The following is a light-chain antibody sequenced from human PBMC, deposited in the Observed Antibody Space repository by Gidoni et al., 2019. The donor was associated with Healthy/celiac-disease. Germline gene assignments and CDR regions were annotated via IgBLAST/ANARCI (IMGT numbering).Light chain of an antibody. J-gene: IGKJ1*01. CDR3: RQYYSTPWT. Sequence: DIVMTQSPDSLAVPLGERATINCKSSQSVLYSSNNKNYLAWYQQKPGQPPKLLIYWASTRESGVPDRFSGSGSGTDFTLTISSLQAEDVAVYYCRQYYSTPWTFGQGTKVEIK. V-gene: IGKV4-1*01. CDR1: QSVLYSSNNKNY. CDR2: WAS.